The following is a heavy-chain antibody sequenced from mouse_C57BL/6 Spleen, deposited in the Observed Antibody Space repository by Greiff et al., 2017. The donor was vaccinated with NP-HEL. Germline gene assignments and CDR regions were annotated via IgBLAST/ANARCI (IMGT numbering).Heavy chain of an antibody. CDR3: ARQGRVGYYYGSSLYFDY. CDR1: GYTFTSYW. Sequence: QVQLQQPGAELVKPGASVKMSCKASGYTFTSYWITWVKQRPGQGLEWIGDIYPGSGSTNYNEKFKSKATLTVDTSSSTAYMQLSSLTSEDSAVYYCARQGRVGYYYGSSLYFDYWGQGTTLTVSS. J-gene: IGHJ2*01. V-gene: IGHV1-55*01. D-gene: IGHD1-1*01. CDR2: IYPGSGST.